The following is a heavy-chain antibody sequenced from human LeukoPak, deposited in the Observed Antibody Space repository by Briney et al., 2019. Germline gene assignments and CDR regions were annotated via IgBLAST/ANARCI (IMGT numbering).Heavy chain of an antibody. Sequence: ASVKVSCKASGYTFTSYGISWVRQSPRQGLECMGGMSAYNGNTNYAQKLQGRVTMTTDTSTSTAYMELRCLRSDDTAVYYCARDPNSSGYYYRGASQNPIDYWGQGTLVTVSS. J-gene: IGHJ4*02. CDR2: MSAYNGNT. D-gene: IGHD3-22*01. CDR1: GYTFTSYG. CDR3: ARDPNSSGYYYRGASQNPIDY. V-gene: IGHV1-18*01.